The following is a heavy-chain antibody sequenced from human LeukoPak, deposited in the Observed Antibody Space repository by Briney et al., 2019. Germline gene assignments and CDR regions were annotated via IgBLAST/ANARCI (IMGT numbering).Heavy chain of an antibody. D-gene: IGHD3-22*01. J-gene: IGHJ3*02. CDR2: ISYDGSNK. CDR3: ARTGVITTAFDI. Sequence: GGSLRLSCAASGFTFSSYGMHWVRQAPGKGLEWVAVISYDGSNKYYADSVKGRFTISRDNSKNTLYLQMNSLRAEDTAVYYCARTGVITTAFDIWGQGTMVTVSS. CDR1: GFTFSSYG. V-gene: IGHV3-30*19.